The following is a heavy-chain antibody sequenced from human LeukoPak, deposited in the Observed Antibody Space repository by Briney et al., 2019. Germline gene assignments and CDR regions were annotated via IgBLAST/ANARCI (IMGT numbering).Heavy chain of an antibody. CDR3: ASGAGWESGY. V-gene: IGHV3-7*01. D-gene: IGHD1-26*01. CDR1: GATSSRDC. J-gene: IGHJ4*02. CDR2: IDQDGSEK. Sequence: GGAPRLSCAVSGATSSRDCLCWVRQTPQQGLEWVANIDQDGSEKNYVYTVKGRFTISRDNAKNSLFLQMNSLRAEDTAIYYCASGAGWESGYWGQGTLVTVSS.